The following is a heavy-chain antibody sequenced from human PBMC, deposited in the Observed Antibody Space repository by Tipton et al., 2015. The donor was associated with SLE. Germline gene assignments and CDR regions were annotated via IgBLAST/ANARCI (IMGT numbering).Heavy chain of an antibody. Sequence: TLSLTCTVSGGSISSYYWSWIRQSPGKGLEWIGHVYHSGSTIYNPSLKSRVTISIDTSKKEFSLNLTYVTAADTAVYYCARGVTLDVWGQGTTVIVSS. CDR2: VYHSGST. D-gene: IGHD3-10*01. CDR3: ARGVTLDV. J-gene: IGHJ6*02. V-gene: IGHV4-59*08. CDR1: GGSISSYY.